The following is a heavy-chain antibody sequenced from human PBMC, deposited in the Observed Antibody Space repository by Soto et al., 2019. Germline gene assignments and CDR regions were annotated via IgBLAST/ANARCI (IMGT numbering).Heavy chain of an antibody. J-gene: IGHJ4*02. CDR1: GFTFTNSA. CDR3: ATGSWSGYYLDY. V-gene: IGHV1-58*02. CDR2: LVVGSGKT. D-gene: IGHD3-3*01. Sequence: SVKASCKASGFTFTNSAIQWVRQARGQGLEWIGWLVVGSGKTNYAQKFQGRVTMTRDTSTSTAYMELSSLRSEDTAVYYCATGSWSGYYLDYWGQGTLVTVSS.